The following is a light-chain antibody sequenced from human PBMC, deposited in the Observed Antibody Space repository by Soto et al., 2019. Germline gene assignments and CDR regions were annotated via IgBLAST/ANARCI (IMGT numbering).Light chain of an antibody. CDR1: LAIGNW. Sequence: DIQMTQSPSAVSASIGDRVSITCRASLAIGNWLAWYQQKPGKAPKLLIYAASTLQSGVPSRFSGSGSGTDFILTISSLQPDDLATYYGQQANSFTYTVGQGTKVESK. J-gene: IGKJ2*01. V-gene: IGKV1-12*01. CDR2: AAS. CDR3: QQANSFTYT.